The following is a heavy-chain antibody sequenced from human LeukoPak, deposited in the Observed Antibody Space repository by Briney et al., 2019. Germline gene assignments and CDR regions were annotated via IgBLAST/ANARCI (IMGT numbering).Heavy chain of an antibody. J-gene: IGHJ5*02. V-gene: IGHV3-23*01. CDR2: ISGSGGST. D-gene: IGHD3-9*01. CDR3: AKVPWGLRYFDWLLSP. Sequence: PGGSLRLSCAASGFTFSSYAMSWVRQAPGKGLEWVSAISGSGGSTYYADSVKGRFTISRDNSKNTLYLQMNSLRAEDTAVYYCAKVPWGLRYFDWLLSPWGQGTLVTVSS. CDR1: GFTFSSYA.